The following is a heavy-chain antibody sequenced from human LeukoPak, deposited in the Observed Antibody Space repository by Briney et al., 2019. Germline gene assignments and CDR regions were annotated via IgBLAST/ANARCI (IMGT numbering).Heavy chain of an antibody. Sequence: GGSLRLSCAASGFTFTHYGMNWVRQAPGKGLEWVAGITSRGITFYALSVKDRFTISRDNSKNTLYLQMNSLRAEDTAVYYCAKGSPTYYDILTGYYIDYWGQGTLVTVSS. D-gene: IGHD3-9*01. CDR3: AKGSPTYYDILTGYYIDY. V-gene: IGHV3-23*01. CDR2: ITSRGIT. J-gene: IGHJ4*02. CDR1: GFTFTHYG.